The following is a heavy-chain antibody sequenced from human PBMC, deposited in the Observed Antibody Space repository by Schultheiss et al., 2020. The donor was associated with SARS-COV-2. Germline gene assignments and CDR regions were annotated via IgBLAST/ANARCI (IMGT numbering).Heavy chain of an antibody. CDR3: ASTRYYFDY. CDR2: IYYSGST. D-gene: IGHD1-1*01. CDR1: GGSISSYY. J-gene: IGHJ4*02. Sequence: SETLSLTCTVSGGSISSYYWSWIRQPPGKGLEWIGYIYYSGSTNYNPSLKSRVTISVDTSKNQFSLKLSSVTAADTAVYYCASTRYYFDYWGQGTLVTVSS. V-gene: IGHV4-59*01.